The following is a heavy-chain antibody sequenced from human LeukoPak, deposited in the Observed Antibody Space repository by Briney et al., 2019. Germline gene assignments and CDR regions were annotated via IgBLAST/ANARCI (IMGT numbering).Heavy chain of an antibody. CDR2: ISGSGGST. CDR3: AKDEADITMIVVVNDWFDP. D-gene: IGHD3-22*01. Sequence: PGGSLRLSCAASGFTFSSYAMSWVRQAPGKGLEWVSAISGSGGSTYYADSVKGRFTISRDNSKNTLYLQMNSLRAEDTAVYYCAKDEADITMIVVVNDWFDPWGQGTLVTVSS. CDR1: GFTFSSYA. V-gene: IGHV3-23*01. J-gene: IGHJ5*02.